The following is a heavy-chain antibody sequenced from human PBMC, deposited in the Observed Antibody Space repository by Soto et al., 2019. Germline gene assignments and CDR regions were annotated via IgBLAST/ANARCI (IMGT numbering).Heavy chain of an antibody. CDR3: ARAGYCSGGSCYSLYYFDY. CDR2: IYYAGST. CDR1: GGSMISYY. J-gene: IGHJ4*02. V-gene: IGHV4-59*12. D-gene: IGHD2-15*01. Sequence: SETLSLTCTVSGGSMISYYWSWIRQPPGRGLEWIGFIYYAGSTKYNPSLNSRVTISVDTSKNQFSLKLSSVTAADTAVYYCARAGYCSGGSCYSLYYFDYWGQGTLVTVSS.